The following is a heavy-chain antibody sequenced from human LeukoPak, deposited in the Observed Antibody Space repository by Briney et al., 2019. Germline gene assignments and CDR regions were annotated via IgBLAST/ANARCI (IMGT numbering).Heavy chain of an antibody. Sequence: GGSPRLSCAASGFTVSSNYMSWVRQAPGKGLEWVSVIYSGGSTYYADSVKGRFTISRDNSKNTLYLQMNSLRAEDTAVYYCARHDGDGYNFYYWGQGTLVTVSS. D-gene: IGHD5-24*01. CDR2: IYSGGST. CDR3: ARHDGDGYNFYY. CDR1: GFTVSSNY. J-gene: IGHJ4*02. V-gene: IGHV3-53*01.